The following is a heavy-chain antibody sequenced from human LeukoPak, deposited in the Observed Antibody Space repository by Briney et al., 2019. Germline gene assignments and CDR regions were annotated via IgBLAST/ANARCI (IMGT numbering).Heavy chain of an antibody. CDR1: GYTFTGYY. CDR3: ARDPELGSGAFDI. J-gene: IGHJ3*02. V-gene: IGHV1-2*02. Sequence: GASVKVSCKASGYTFTGYYMHWVRQAPGQGLEWMGWINPNSGGTNYAQKFQGRVTMTRDTSISTAYMELSRLRSDDTAVYYCARDPELGSGAFDIWGQGTMVTVS. CDR2: INPNSGGT. D-gene: IGHD7-27*01.